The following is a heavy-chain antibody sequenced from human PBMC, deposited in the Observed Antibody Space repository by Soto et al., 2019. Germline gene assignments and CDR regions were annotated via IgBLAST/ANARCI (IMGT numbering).Heavy chain of an antibody. CDR3: ATAHNSGWYFFDY. CDR1: GGSFSTLG. Sequence: ASVKVSCKASGGSFSTLGINWVRQAPGQGLEWMGGIIPPFGKARYAETSQGRVTITADTSTGTAYMEVSSLRSDDTAVFYCATAHNSGWYFFDYWGPGTLVTVSS. J-gene: IGHJ4*02. V-gene: IGHV1-69*06. CDR2: IIPPFGKA. D-gene: IGHD6-19*01.